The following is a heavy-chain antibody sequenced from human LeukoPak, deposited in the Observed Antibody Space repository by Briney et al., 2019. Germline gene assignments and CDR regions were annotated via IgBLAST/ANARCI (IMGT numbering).Heavy chain of an antibody. CDR3: ARDRKSGGGTALED. J-gene: IGHJ4*02. CDR1: GFSFSRSA. Sequence: PGGSLRLSCVASGFSFSRSAMHWVRQAPGKGLEWVTILSNDGSYTYYADSVKGRFTVSRDSSKNTLFLEMDSLRPGDTATYFCARDRKSGGGTALEDWGQGTLVTVSS. CDR2: LSNDGSYT. V-gene: IGHV3-30*04. D-gene: IGHD2-15*01.